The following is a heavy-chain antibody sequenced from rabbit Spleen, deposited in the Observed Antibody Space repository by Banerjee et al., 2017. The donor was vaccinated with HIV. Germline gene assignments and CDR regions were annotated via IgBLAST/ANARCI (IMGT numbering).Heavy chain of an antibody. CDR2: IYTSSGST. J-gene: IGHJ4*01. CDR1: GFDLSSYYY. CDR3: ARNTYGGGGWTTLNL. V-gene: IGHV1S40*01. Sequence: QSLEESGGDLVKPGASLTLTCTASGFDLSSYYYMCWVRQAPGKGLELIACIYTSSGSTYYASWAKGRFTISKTSSTTVTLQMTSLTAADTATYFCARNTYGGGGWTTLNLWGPGTLVTDS. D-gene: IGHD8-1*01.